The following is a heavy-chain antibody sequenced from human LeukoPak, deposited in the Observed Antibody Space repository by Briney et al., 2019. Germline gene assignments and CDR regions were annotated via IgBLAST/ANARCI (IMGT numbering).Heavy chain of an antibody. D-gene: IGHD2-21*02. Sequence: KPSETLSLTCAVYGGSFSGYYWSWIRQPAGKGLEWIGEINHSGSTNYNPSLKSRVTISVDTSKNQFSLKLSSVTAADTAVYYCARLGYCYSWGQGTLVTVSS. CDR1: GGSFSGYY. V-gene: IGHV4-34*01. CDR2: INHSGST. J-gene: IGHJ4*02. CDR3: ARLGYCYS.